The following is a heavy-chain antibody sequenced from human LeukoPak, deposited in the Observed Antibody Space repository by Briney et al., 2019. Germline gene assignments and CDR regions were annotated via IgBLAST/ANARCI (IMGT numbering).Heavy chain of an antibody. CDR2: INAGNGNT. V-gene: IGHV1-3*01. J-gene: IGHJ6*03. CDR1: GYTFTSYA. Sequence: ASVKVSCKASGYTFTSYAMHWVRQAPGQRLEWMGWINAGNGNTKYSQEFQGRVTITRDTSASTAYMELRSLRSDDTAVYYCARVINYYYYMDVWGKGTTVTISS. CDR3: ARVINYYYYMDV. D-gene: IGHD5-24*01.